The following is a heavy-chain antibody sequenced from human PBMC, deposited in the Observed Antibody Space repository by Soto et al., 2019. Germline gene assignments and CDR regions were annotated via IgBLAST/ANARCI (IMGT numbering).Heavy chain of an antibody. CDR3: ARGPPYYYDSSGYLDY. D-gene: IGHD3-22*01. CDR2: INHSGST. Sequence: PSETLSLTCAVYGGSFSGYYWSWIRQPPGKGLEWIGEINHSGSTNYNPSLKSRVTISVDTSKNQFSLKLSSVTAADTAVYYCARGPPYYYDSSGYLDYWAQRTLVTVSS. CDR1: GGSFSGYY. V-gene: IGHV4-34*01. J-gene: IGHJ4*02.